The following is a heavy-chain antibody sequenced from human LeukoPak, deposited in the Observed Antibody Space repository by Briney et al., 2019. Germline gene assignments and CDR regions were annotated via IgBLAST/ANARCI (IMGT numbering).Heavy chain of an antibody. CDR3: ARCGSGSAVVDY. CDR1: GFTFSSYS. Sequence: TGGSLRLSCAASGFTFSSYSMNWVRQAPGKGLEWFSYISSGTSTIYYGDSVKGRFTISRDNAKNSLNLQMNSLRDEDPAVYFCARCGSGSAVVDYWGQGTRVTVSS. CDR2: ISSGTSTI. D-gene: IGHD3-10*01. J-gene: IGHJ4*02. V-gene: IGHV3-48*02.